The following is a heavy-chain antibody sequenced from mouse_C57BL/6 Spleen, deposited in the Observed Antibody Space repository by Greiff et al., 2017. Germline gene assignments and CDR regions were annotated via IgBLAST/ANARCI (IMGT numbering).Heavy chain of an antibody. V-gene: IGHV3-6*01. Sequence: EVQLQESGPGLVKPSQSLSLTCSVTGYSITSGYYWNWIRQFPGNKLEWMGYISYDGSNNYNPSLKNRISITRDTSKNQCFLKLNSVTTEDTATYYCAREGDSSGDYYAMDYWGQGTSVTVSS. J-gene: IGHJ4*01. D-gene: IGHD3-2*02. CDR2: ISYDGSN. CDR1: GYSITSGYY. CDR3: AREGDSSGDYYAMDY.